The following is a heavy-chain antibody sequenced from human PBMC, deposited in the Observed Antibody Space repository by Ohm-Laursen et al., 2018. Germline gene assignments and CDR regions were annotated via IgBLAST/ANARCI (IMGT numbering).Heavy chain of an antibody. D-gene: IGHD5-24*01. CDR2: MNPNSGNT. CDR1: GYTFTSYD. J-gene: IGHJ6*01. Sequence: GASVKVSCKASGYTFTSYDINWVRQATGQGFEWMGWMNPNSGNTGYEQKFQGRVTMTTNTSTSTAYMELSSLRSEDTAVYFCARGRDGYKNYYYNGMDVWGQGTTVSVSS. CDR3: ARGRDGYKNYYYNGMDV. V-gene: IGHV1-8*01.